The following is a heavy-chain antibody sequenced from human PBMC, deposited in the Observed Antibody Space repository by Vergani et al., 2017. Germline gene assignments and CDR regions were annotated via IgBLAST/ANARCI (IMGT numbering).Heavy chain of an antibody. J-gene: IGHJ4*02. CDR3: ATETHDHTVEEPAAIHGTFDI. CDR2: IWSDGSKK. V-gene: IGHV3-33*01. Sequence: QVQLVESGGGVVQPGRSLRLSCAASGLTFSNYAMHWVRQAPGKGLEWVAVIWSDGSKKYYGDSVRGRFTISRDTSKNTLYLQMNRLRAEDTAVSYCATETHDHTVEEPAAIHGTFDIWGQGTLVTVSS. D-gene: IGHD2-2*02. CDR1: GLTFSNYA.